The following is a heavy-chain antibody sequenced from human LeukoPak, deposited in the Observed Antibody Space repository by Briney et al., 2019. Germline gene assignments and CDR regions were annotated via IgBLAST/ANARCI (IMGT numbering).Heavy chain of an antibody. D-gene: IGHD3-10*01. Sequence: GGSLRLSCAASGFTSSSYGMHWVRQAPGKGLEWVAFIRYDGSNKYYADSVKGRFTISRDNSKNTLYLQMNSLRAEDTAVYYCAPPMVRGSLFDYWGQGTLVTVSS. CDR2: IRYDGSNK. CDR1: GFTSSSYG. J-gene: IGHJ4*02. V-gene: IGHV3-30*02. CDR3: APPMVRGSLFDY.